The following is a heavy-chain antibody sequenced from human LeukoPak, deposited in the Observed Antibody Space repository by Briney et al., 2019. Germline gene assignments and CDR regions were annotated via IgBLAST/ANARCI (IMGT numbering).Heavy chain of an antibody. V-gene: IGHV4-59*08. CDR2: IYYSGST. CDR1: GGSISAYY. J-gene: IGHJ2*01. Sequence: SETLSLTCTVSGGSISAYYRSWVRLPPGKGLELIGHIYYSGSTNYNPSLKSRGTISIDTSKNQFSLKLRSVTAADTAVYYCARLFPYDWYFDLWGRGTLATVSS. CDR3: ARLFPYDWYFDL. D-gene: IGHD2-2*01.